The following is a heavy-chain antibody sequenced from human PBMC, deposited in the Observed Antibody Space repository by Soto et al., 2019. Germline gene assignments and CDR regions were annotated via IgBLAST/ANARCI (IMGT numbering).Heavy chain of an antibody. D-gene: IGHD5-12*01. CDR2: SYSGGTT. Sequence: EVQLVETGGGLIQPGGSLRLSCAASGFTVSSNYMTWVRQAPGKGLEWVSLSYSGGTTYYADSVKGRFTISRDNSKNTLYLQMNSLRAEDTAVYYCAAIVAVGTISHWYFDLWGRGTLVTVSS. V-gene: IGHV3-53*02. J-gene: IGHJ2*01. CDR3: AAIVAVGTISHWYFDL. CDR1: GFTVSSNY.